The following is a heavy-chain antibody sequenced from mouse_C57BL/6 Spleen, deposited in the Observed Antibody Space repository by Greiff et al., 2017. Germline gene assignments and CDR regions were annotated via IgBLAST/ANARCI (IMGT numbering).Heavy chain of an antibody. V-gene: IGHV1-55*01. CDR1: GYTFTSYW. Sequence: VQLQQPGAELVKPGASVTMSCKASGYTFTSYWITWVKQRPGQGLEWIGDIYPGSGSTNYNEKFKSKATLTVDTSSSTAYMQLSSLTSEDSAVYYCARRYYGSSYGFDYWGQGTTLTVSS. CDR3: ARRYYGSSYGFDY. J-gene: IGHJ2*01. CDR2: IYPGSGST. D-gene: IGHD1-1*01.